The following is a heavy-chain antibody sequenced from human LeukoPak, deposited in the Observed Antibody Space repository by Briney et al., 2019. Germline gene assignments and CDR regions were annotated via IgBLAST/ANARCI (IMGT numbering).Heavy chain of an antibody. D-gene: IGHD1-1*01. V-gene: IGHV3-33*01. CDR3: ARGSGNYYYTMDV. Sequence: GGSLRLSCAASGFTFSTYGMHWVRHAPGKGLEWVAVIWFDESDRYYADSVKGRFTISRDNSKNTLFLQMNSLRAEDTAVYYCARGSGNYYYTMDVWGQGTTVTVSS. CDR1: GFTFSTYG. J-gene: IGHJ6*02. CDR2: IWFDESDR.